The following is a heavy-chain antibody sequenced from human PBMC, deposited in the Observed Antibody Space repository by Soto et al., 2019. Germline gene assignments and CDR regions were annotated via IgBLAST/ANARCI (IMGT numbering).Heavy chain of an antibody. Sequence: PSETLSLTCTVSGGSISSSSYYWGWIRQPPGKGLEWIGSIYYSGSTYYNPSLKSRVTISVDTSKNQFSLKLSSVTAADTAVYYCARLTEAYYYYMDVWGKGTTVTAP. J-gene: IGHJ6*03. CDR2: IYYSGST. CDR3: ARLTEAYYYYMDV. CDR1: GGSISSSSYY. V-gene: IGHV4-39*01.